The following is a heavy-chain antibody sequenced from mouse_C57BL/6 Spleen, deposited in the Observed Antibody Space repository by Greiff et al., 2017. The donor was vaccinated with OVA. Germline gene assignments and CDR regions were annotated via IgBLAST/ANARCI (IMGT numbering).Heavy chain of an antibody. Sequence: QVQLQQSGPGLVQPSQSLSITCTVSGFSLTSYGVHWVRQSPGKGLEWLGVIWSGGSTDYNAAFISRLSISKDNSKSQVFFKMNSLQAEDTAIYXCARNPHSCYGSSPYYFDYWGQGTTLTVSS. D-gene: IGHD1-1*01. CDR2: IWSGGST. V-gene: IGHV2-2*01. J-gene: IGHJ2*01. CDR1: GFSLTSYG. CDR3: ARNPHSCYGSSPYYFDY.